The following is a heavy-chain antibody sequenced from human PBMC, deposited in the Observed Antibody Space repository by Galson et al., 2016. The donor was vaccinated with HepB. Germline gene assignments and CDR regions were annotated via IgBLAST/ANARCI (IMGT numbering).Heavy chain of an antibody. D-gene: IGHD1-1*01. CDR3: ARGNWNAFDY. CDR2: IYRDGGQT. V-gene: IGHV3-7*03. J-gene: IGHJ4*02. CDR1: GFTFSSYV. Sequence: SLRLSCAASGFTFSSYVMSWVRQAPDKGLEWVANIYRDGGQTYYVDSVKGRFTISWDNAKNSLLLEMHSLRAEDTAVYFCARGNWNAFDYWGQGTPVTVSS.